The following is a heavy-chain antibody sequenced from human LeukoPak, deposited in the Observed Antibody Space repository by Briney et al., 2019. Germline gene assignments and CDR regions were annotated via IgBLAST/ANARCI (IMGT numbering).Heavy chain of an antibody. J-gene: IGHJ4*02. CDR1: GFTFSSYG. CDR3: ARYSSPSFDY. CDR2: ISYDGSNK. Sequence: PGRSLRLSCAASGFTFSSYGMHWVRQAPGKGLEWVAVISYDGSNKYYADSVKGRFTISRDNSKNTLYLQMNSLRAEDTAVYYCARYSSPSFDYWGQGILVTVSS. D-gene: IGHD6-13*01. V-gene: IGHV3-30*03.